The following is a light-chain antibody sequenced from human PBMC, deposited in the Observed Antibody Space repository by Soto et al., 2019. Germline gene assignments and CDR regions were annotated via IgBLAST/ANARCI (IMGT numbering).Light chain of an antibody. CDR3: QQYGNLPLT. V-gene: IGKV1-33*01. CDR1: QDFSNF. Sequence: DIQMTQSPSSLSASVGDRVTITCQASQDFSNFLNWYQQKPGKAPKLLIYDASNLETGVPSRFNGGGSGKHFTFTISSLQPEDIATYYCQQYGNLPLTFGPGTKVDIK. J-gene: IGKJ3*01. CDR2: DAS.